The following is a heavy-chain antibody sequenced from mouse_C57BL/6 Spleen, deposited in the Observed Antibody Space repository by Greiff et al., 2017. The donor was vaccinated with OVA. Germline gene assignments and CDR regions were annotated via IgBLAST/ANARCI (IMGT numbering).Heavy chain of an antibody. CDR1: GYTFTSYW. D-gene: IGHD2-2*01. J-gene: IGHJ1*03. CDR3: ARGGYDGSYWYFDV. Sequence: QVQLQQPGTELVKPGASVKLSCKASGYTFTSYWMNRVKQRSGQGLEWIGNINPSYGGTNYNEKFKSKATLTVDKSSSPAYMQLSSLTSEDSAVYYCARGGYDGSYWYFDVWGTGTTVTVSS. CDR2: INPSYGGT. V-gene: IGHV1-53*01.